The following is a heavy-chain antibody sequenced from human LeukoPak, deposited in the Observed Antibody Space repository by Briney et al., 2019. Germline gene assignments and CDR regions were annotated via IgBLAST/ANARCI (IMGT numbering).Heavy chain of an antibody. D-gene: IGHD1-26*01. CDR1: GFTFSTYS. J-gene: IGHJ3*02. CDR3: ARDHFQGYSGSYYVASRNAFDI. Sequence: HTGGSLRLSCAASGFTFSTYSMNWVRQAPGKGLEWISYISSSSNTIYYADSVKGRFTISRDNAKNTLYLQMNSLRAEDTAVYYCARDHFQGYSGSYYVASRNAFDIWGQGTMVTVSS. CDR2: ISSSSNTI. V-gene: IGHV3-48*01.